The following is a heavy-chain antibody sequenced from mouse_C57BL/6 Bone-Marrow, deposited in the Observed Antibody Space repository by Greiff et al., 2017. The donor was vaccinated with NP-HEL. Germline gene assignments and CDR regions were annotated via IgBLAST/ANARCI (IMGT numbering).Heavy chain of an antibody. CDR3: ARGVLGFDY. CDR2: IYPGSGST. Sequence: QVQLQQSGAELVKPGASVKMSCKASGYTFTSYWIPWVKQRPGQGLEWIGDIYPGSGSTNYNDKFKSKATLTVDTSSSTAYMQLSSLTSEDSAVYYCARGVLGFDYWGQGTTLTVSS. J-gene: IGHJ2*01. V-gene: IGHV1-55*01. D-gene: IGHD4-1*01. CDR1: GYTFTSYW.